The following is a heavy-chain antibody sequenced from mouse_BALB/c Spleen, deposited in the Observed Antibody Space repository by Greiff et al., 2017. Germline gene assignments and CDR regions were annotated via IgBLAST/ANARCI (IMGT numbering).Heavy chain of an antibody. CDR2: IWSGGST. J-gene: IGHJ2*01. D-gene: IGHD2-1*01. Sequence: VQLQQSGPGLVQPSQSLSITCTVSGFSLTSYGVHWVRQSPGKGLEWLGVIWSGGSTDYNAAFISRLSISKDNSKSQVFFKMNSLQANDTAIYYCARKGNGNDYFDYWGQGTTLTVSS. CDR1: GFSLTSYG. V-gene: IGHV2-2*02. CDR3: ARKGNGNDYFDY.